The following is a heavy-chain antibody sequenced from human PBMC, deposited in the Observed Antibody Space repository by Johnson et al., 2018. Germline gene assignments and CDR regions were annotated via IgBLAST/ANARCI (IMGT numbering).Heavy chain of an antibody. J-gene: IGHJ6*03. CDR1: GFTFSSYG. V-gene: IGHV3-30*18. CDR3: AKGPKYSYGPRGYMDV. CDR2: ISYDGSNK. D-gene: IGHD5-18*01. Sequence: QVQLVESGGGVVQPGRSLRLSCAASGFTFSSYGMHWVRQAPGKGLEWVAVISYDGSNKYYADSVKGRFTISRDNSKNTRYLQMNSLRAEDTAVYYCAKGPKYSYGPRGYMDVCGKGTTVTVSS.